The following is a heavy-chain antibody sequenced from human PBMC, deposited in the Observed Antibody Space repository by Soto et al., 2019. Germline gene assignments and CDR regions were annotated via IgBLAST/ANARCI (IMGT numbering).Heavy chain of an antibody. J-gene: IGHJ6*02. V-gene: IGHV3-74*01. CDR2: INSDGASP. CDR3: AREGFTMIGGSGMDA. Sequence: EVQLVESGGGLVQPGGSLRLSCAASGFTFNHYWIHWVRQAPGKGLVWVSRINSDGASPRFADSVKGRFTISRDNAGNMVYLQMNSHRDEDTAVYYCAREGFTMIGGSGMDAWGQGTTVTVSS. D-gene: IGHD3-10*02. CDR1: GFTFNHYW.